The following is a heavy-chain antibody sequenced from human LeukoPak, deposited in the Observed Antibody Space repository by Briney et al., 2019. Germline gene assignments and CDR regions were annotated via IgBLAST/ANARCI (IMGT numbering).Heavy chain of an antibody. CDR1: GFTFSEFA. V-gene: IGHV3-23*01. Sequence: GGSRRLSCGASGFTFSEFAMSWVRQAPGKGLEWVSVISGSGGSTYYADSVKGRFTISRDNSKNTLYLQMNSLRAEDTAVYYCARGPMVRTNLFDYWGQGTLVTVSS. CDR3: ARGPMVRTNLFDY. CDR2: ISGSGGST. J-gene: IGHJ4*02. D-gene: IGHD3-10*01.